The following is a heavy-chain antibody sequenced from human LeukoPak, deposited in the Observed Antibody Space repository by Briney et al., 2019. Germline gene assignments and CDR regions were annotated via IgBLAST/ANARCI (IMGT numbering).Heavy chain of an antibody. CDR2: IYTGGNT. Sequence: SETLSLTCTVSGASISSHYWSWMWQSAGKGLEWIGRIYTGGNTNYNPSLGSRVTMSLDTSKNQVSLTLKSVTAADTAVYFCARDPGFSGYYNWFDPWGQGILVTVSS. CDR1: GASISSHY. V-gene: IGHV4-4*07. D-gene: IGHD5-12*01. CDR3: ARDPGFSGYYNWFDP. J-gene: IGHJ5*02.